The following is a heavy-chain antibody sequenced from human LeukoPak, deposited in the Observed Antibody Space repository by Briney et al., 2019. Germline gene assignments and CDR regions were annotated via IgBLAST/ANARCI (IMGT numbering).Heavy chain of an antibody. V-gene: IGHV3-66*02. CDR1: GFTVSSYG. J-gene: IGHJ5*02. CDR3: VRDRAEGRAWVEFDP. Sequence: GGALRLSCAASGFTVSSYGMSWVRQAPGKGPEWVSLVYSDGVTRYADSVQGRCTISRDNSKNTVYLQINNLRVEDTAVYHCVRDRAEGRAWVEFDPWGQGILVTVSS. CDR2: VYSDGVT.